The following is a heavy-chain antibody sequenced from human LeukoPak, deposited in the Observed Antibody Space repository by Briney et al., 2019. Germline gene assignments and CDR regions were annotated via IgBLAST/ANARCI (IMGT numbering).Heavy chain of an antibody. D-gene: IGHD6-19*01. J-gene: IGHJ4*02. Sequence: SETLSLTCAVYGGSFSGYYWSWIRQPPGKGLEWIGEINHSGSTNYNPSLKSRVTISVDTSKNQFSLKLSPVTAADTAVYYCARRSSGWGYYFDYWGQGTLVTVSS. CDR2: INHSGST. CDR3: ARRSSGWGYYFDY. CDR1: GGSFSGYY. V-gene: IGHV4-34*01.